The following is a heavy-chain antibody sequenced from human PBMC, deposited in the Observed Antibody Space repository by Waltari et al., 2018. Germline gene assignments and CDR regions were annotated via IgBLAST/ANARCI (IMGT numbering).Heavy chain of an antibody. CDR2: MNPTRVNQ. J-gene: IGHJ3*02. CDR1: GYTFTSYD. Sequence: QVQLVQSGAEVKKPGASVKVSCKASGYTFTSYDINWVRQATGQGLEWMGWMNPTRVNQGYAQKFHGRVTMTRNTSISTAYMELRSLRSEDTAVYYCARVRGDFWSGYSFHDAFDIWGQGTMVTVSS. CDR3: ARVRGDFWSGYSFHDAFDI. D-gene: IGHD3-3*01. V-gene: IGHV1-8*01.